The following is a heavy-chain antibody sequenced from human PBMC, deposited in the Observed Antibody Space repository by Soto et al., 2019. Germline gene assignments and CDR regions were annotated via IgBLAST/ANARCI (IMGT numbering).Heavy chain of an antibody. V-gene: IGHV5-51*01. CDR3: ARVQKYYDFCSGYYGTRYYMDV. CDR2: IYPGDSDT. D-gene: IGHD3-3*01. J-gene: IGHJ6*03. Sequence: PGESLKISCKGSGYSFTSYWIGWVRQMPGKGLEWMGIIYPGDSDTRYSPSFRGQVTISADKSISTAYLQWSSLKASDTAMYYCARVQKYYDFCSGYYGTRYYMDVPGKGTT. CDR1: GYSFTSYW.